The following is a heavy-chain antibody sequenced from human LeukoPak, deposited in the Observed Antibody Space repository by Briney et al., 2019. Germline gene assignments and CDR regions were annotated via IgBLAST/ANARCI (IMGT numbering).Heavy chain of an antibody. D-gene: IGHD2-2*01. CDR2: INPNSGGT. V-gene: IGHV1-2*02. Sequence: AASVKASCKASGYTFTGYYMHWVRQAPGQGLEWMGWINPNSGGTNYAQKFQGRVTMTRDTSISTAYMELSRLRSDDTAVYYCARDKPAPDYCSSTSCQKPRFDYWGQGTLVTVSS. CDR1: GYTFTGYY. CDR3: ARDKPAPDYCSSTSCQKPRFDY. J-gene: IGHJ4*02.